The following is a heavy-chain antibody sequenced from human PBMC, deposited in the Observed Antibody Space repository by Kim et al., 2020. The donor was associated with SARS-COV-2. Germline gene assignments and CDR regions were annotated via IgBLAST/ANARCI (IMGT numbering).Heavy chain of an antibody. CDR2: IYYSGST. CDR1: GASISSSTYY. CDR3: ARHYCGTATCFRVMDV. Sequence: SETLSLTCTVSGASISSSTYYWAWIRQPPGTGPEWIGTIYYSGSTYYNPSLKSRVTISVDTSKNQFSLRLSSVTAVDTAVYYCARHYCGTATCFRVMDVWGQGTTVTVSS. V-gene: IGHV4-39*01. J-gene: IGHJ6*02. D-gene: IGHD2-2*01.